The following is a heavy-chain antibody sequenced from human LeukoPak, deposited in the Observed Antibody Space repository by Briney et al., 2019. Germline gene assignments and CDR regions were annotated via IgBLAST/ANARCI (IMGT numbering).Heavy chain of an antibody. J-gene: IGHJ4*02. D-gene: IGHD6-19*01. CDR1: GGTFSSYA. V-gene: IGHV1-69*13. CDR2: IIPISGTA. CDR3: ARDGSGWYHYFDY. Sequence: LVKVSCKASGGTFSSYAISWVRQAPGQGLEWMGGIIPISGTANYAQKFQGRVAITADESTSTAYMELSSLRSEDTAVYYCARDGSGWYHYFDYWGQGTLVTVSS.